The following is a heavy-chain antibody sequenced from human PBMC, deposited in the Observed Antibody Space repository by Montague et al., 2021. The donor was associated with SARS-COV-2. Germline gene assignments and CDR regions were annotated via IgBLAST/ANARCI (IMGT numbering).Heavy chain of an antibody. D-gene: IGHD3-10*01. CDR1: GGSFSGYY. Sequence: SETLSLTCAVYGGSFSGYYRSWIRQPPEKGLEWIGEINQSGRTNNNPSLKSRVIISVDTSKNQSSLKLSSVTAADTAVYYCARRGSSVWGVTVSAELDYWGQGILVIVSS. CDR3: ARRGSSVWGVTVSAELDY. V-gene: IGHV4-34*01. CDR2: INQSGRT. J-gene: IGHJ4*02.